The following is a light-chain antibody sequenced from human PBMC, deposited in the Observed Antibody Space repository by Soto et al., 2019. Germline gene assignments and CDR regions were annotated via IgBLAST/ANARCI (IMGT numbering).Light chain of an antibody. CDR2: DVS. J-gene: IGLJ1*01. CDR1: SSDVGGYNY. Sequence: QSVLTQPASVSGSPGQSITISCTGTSSDVGGYNYVSWYQQHPGKAPKLLIYDVSNRPSGVSNRFSGSKSGNTASLTISGLQAEDEADYYCSSYTSSSTRNFGTGTKVTLL. CDR3: SSYTSSSTRN. V-gene: IGLV2-14*03.